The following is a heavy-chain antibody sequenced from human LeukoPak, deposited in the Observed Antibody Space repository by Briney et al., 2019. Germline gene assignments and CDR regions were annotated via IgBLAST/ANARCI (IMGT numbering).Heavy chain of an antibody. CDR1: GGSISSSSYY. V-gene: IGHV4-39*01. Sequence: SETLSLTCTVSGGSISSSSYYWGWIRQPPGKGLEWIGSIYYSGTTFYNPSLKSRVTISVDTSRNQFSLKLSSVTAADTAVYYCAFYGGGGEGAREWGGQGTRVPFS. D-gene: IGHD3-3*01. J-gene: IGHJ4*02. CDR2: IYYSGTT. CDR3: AFYGGGGEGAREW.